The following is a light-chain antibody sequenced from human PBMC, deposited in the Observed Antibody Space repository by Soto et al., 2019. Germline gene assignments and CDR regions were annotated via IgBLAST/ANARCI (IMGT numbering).Light chain of an antibody. CDR2: EVS. V-gene: IGLV2-23*02. J-gene: IGLJ3*02. Sequence: QSALTQPASVSGSPGQSIAISCTGTSGDVGSYNLVSWYQHHPGQAPKHRIYEVSKRPSGVSNGFSGSKSGNTASLTISGLQTEDEADYYCCSYAGSGWVFGGGTKLTVL. CDR3: CSYAGSGWV. CDR1: SGDVGSYNL.